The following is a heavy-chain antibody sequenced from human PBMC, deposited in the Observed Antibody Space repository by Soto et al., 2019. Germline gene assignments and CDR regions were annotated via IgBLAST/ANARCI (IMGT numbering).Heavy chain of an antibody. CDR2: IYYSGST. V-gene: IGHV4-61*03. D-gene: IGHD3-3*01. CDR3: ASDTYYDVWSGYGGFDP. CDR1: GGSVSSGSHY. Sequence: PSETLSLTCTVSGGSVSSGSHYWSWIRQPPGKGLEGIGNIYYSGSTKYNPSLKSRVTLSVDRSRNHFSLNLRSVTTADTALYYCASDTYYDVWSGYGGFDPWGQGTLVTVSS. J-gene: IGHJ5*02.